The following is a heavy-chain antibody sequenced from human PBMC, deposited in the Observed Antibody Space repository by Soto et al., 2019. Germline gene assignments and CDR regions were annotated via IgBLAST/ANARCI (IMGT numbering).Heavy chain of an antibody. CDR2: FIPIFPTP. D-gene: IGHD1-1*01. V-gene: IGHV1-69*05. J-gene: IGHJ6*02. CDR3: ARHRDRLQLGGNYYYAMDV. Sequence: QVQLVQSGAEVKKPGSSVTVSCKASGGTFGNSAISWVRQAPGQGLEWMGGFIPIFPTPDYAQKFQGRVTXTXDXXTGTADLELASLRSEGPAVDYCARHRDRLQLGGNYYYAMDVWGQGTTVTVSS. CDR1: GGTFGNSA.